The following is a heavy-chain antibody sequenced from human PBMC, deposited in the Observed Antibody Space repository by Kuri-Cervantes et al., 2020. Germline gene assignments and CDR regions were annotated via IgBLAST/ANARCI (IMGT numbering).Heavy chain of an antibody. CDR2: IYYSGST. CDR1: GGSISSGGYY. Sequence: SETLSLTCTVSGGSISSGGYYWSWIRQHPGKGLEWIGYIYYSGSTYYNPSLESRVTISVDTSKNQFSLKLSSVTAADTAVYYCARVRSLGDYPPRWYFDYWGQGTLVTVSS. D-gene: IGHD4-17*01. V-gene: IGHV4-31*03. J-gene: IGHJ4*02. CDR3: ARVRSLGDYPPRWYFDY.